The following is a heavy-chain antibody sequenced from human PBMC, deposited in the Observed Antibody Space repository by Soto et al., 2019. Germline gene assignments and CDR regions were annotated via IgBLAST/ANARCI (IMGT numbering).Heavy chain of an antibody. CDR2: ISQDGRQT. J-gene: IGHJ4*02. CDR3: ASPHCGGLNC. V-gene: IGHV3-7*01. Sequence: EVQVVESGGGLVQPGGSLRLSCAASGFIFSSSLMNWVRQVPGKGLEWVAIISQDGRQTFYVDSVKGRFTISRDNAQKSLYLQMNSLRVEYTGVYYCASPHCGGLNCWGPGTLVTVSS. CDR1: GFIFSSSL. D-gene: IGHD2-21*01.